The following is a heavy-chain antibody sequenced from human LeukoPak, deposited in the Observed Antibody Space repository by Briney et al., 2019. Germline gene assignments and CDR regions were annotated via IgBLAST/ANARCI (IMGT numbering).Heavy chain of an antibody. CDR3: AKSSGYYFYYFDY. CDR1: GFTLDDYA. Sequence: GGSLRLSCAASGFTLDDYAMHWVRQAPGKGLEWVSGISWNSGSIGYADSVKGRFTISRDNAKNSLYLQMNSLRADDMALYYCAKSSGYYFYYFDYWGQGTLVTVSS. D-gene: IGHD3-22*01. CDR2: ISWNSGSI. J-gene: IGHJ4*02. V-gene: IGHV3-9*03.